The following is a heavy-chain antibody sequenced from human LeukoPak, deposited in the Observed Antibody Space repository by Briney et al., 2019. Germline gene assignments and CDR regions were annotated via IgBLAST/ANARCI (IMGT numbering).Heavy chain of an antibody. CDR2: IYTSGST. J-gene: IGHJ4*02. D-gene: IGHD2-15*01. CDR1: GGSISSYY. Sequence: SETLSLTCTVSGGSISSYYWSWIRQPAGKGLEWIGRIYTSGSTNYNPSLKSRVTMSVDTSKNQFSLKLSSVTAADTAVYYCARGSRSNCSGGSCYPLDYWGQGTLVTVSS. V-gene: IGHV4-4*07. CDR3: ARGSRSNCSGGSCYPLDY.